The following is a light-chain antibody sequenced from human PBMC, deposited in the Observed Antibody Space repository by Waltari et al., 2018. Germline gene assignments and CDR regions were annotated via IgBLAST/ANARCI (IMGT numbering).Light chain of an antibody. CDR1: QDISNY. J-gene: IGKJ4*01. V-gene: IGKV1-33*01. CDR3: QQYGNLPLT. CDR2: DTS. Sequence: DIQMNQSPYSLSASVGDRVTITCQASQDISNYLNWYQQKPGRAPKLLIYDTSNLETGVPSRFSGVGSGTDFTFTISSLQPEDIATYYCQQYGNLPLTFGGGTKVEI.